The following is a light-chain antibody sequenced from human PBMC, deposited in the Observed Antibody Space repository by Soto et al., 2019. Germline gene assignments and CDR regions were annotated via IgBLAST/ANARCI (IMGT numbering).Light chain of an antibody. CDR1: QGINRN. Sequence: IVMTQSPATLSVSPGESVTFSCRASQGINRNLAWYQQKPGQAPRLLISGASTGATGIPARFSGSGSGTEFALTINGLQSEDSAVYYCQQYDTWPVTFGGGTKVEI. V-gene: IGKV3-15*01. CDR3: QQYDTWPVT. CDR2: GAS. J-gene: IGKJ4*01.